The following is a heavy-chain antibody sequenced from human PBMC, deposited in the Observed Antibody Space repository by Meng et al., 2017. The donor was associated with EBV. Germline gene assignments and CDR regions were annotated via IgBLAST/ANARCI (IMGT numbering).Heavy chain of an antibody. Sequence: QVQLKQSGAEVKKPGSSVKVSCRTSGGTFRSDAVSWVRQGPGQGLEWMGGLIPMSGAPHYAQKFQDRVTIIADESTSTHSMELNNLRFEDTAMYYCASESGRGFTPDYWGQGTLVTVSS. V-gene: IGHV1-69*01. CDR2: LIPMSGAP. J-gene: IGHJ4*02. CDR1: GGTFRSDA. CDR3: ASESGRGFTPDY. D-gene: IGHD3-10*01.